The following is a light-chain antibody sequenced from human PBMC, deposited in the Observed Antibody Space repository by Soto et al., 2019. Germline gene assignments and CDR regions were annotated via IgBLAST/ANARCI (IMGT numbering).Light chain of an antibody. CDR3: QQCGSSPWT. CDR2: AAS. Sequence: EIVLTQSPGTLSSSPGERATLSCRASQSVSSYYLAWYQQKPGQAPRLLIYAASSRATGIPDRFSGGGSGTDFTLTISRLEPEDFAVYYCQQCGSSPWTFGQGTKVDIK. CDR1: QSVSSYY. V-gene: IGKV3-20*01. J-gene: IGKJ1*01.